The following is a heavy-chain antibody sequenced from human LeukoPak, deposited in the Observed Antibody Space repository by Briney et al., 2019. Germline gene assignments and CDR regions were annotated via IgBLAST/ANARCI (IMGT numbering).Heavy chain of an antibody. CDR3: ARDRTGNDY. D-gene: IGHD1-1*01. J-gene: IGHJ4*02. CDR2: ISGDEIWT. V-gene: IGHV3-74*01. CDR1: GFTLSNHW. Sequence: GGSLRLSCAASGFTLSNHWMHWVRRAPGKGLVWVSRISGDEIWTSYADSVKGRFLISRDNAKDTLYLQMNSLRTEDTAVYYCARDRTGNDYWGQGALVTVSS.